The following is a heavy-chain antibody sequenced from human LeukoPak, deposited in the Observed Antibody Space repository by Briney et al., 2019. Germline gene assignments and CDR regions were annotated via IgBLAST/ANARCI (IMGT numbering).Heavy chain of an antibody. J-gene: IGHJ3*02. D-gene: IGHD2-8*02. Sequence: GASVKVSCKASGYTFTSYAMNWVGQAPGQGLEWMGWINTNTGNPTYAQGFTGRFVFSLDTSVSTAYLQISSLKAEDAAVYYCAAKIAWWALDIWGQGTMVTVSS. CDR1: GYTFTSYA. V-gene: IGHV7-4-1*02. CDR2: INTNTGNP. CDR3: AAKIAWWALDI.